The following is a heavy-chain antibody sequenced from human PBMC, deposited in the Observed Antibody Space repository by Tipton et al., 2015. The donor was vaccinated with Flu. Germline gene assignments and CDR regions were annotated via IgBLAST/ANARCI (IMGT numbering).Heavy chain of an antibody. D-gene: IGHD1-1*01. J-gene: IGHJ6*02. V-gene: IGHV4-39*07. CDR2: IYYSGIT. Sequence: TLSLTCTVSGDSISTTIYYWGWVRQPPGKGLEWIGSIYYSGITNYNPSLKSRVTISVDTSKNQFSLKLSSVTAADTAVYFCAREIRHSDWTLDYYGMDVWGQGTTVTASS. CDR1: GDSISTTIYY. CDR3: AREIRHSDWTLDYYGMDV.